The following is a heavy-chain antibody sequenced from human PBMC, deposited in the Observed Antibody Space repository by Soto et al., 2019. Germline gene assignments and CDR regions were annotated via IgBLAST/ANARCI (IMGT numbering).Heavy chain of an antibody. CDR2: ISSSSSAI. V-gene: IGHV3-48*02. D-gene: IGHD1-1*01. CDR1: GFSFNTYT. CDR3: TSWFTGGI. J-gene: IGHJ4*02. Sequence: EVQLVESGGGLVQPGGSLRLSCAASGFSFNTYTMNWVRQAPGKGLEWVSYISSSSSAIYYADSVKGRFTISRDNAKNSLYRQMNSLRDEDTAVYYCTSWFTGGIWGQGTLVTVSS.